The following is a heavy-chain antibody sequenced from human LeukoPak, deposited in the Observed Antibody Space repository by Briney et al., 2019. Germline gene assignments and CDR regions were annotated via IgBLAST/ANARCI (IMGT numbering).Heavy chain of an antibody. V-gene: IGHV1-2*02. CDR3: ARAERLVGSPYLIGP. D-gene: IGHD1-26*01. CDR1: GYSFIDCY. J-gene: IGHJ5*02. CDR2: VDPVSGRT. Sequence: ASVKVSCKTSGYSFIDCYMHWVRQAPAQGLEWVGWVDPVSGRTSIAQKFQDRITLTSDTSITTLYMEVTWLTSDDTAIYYCARAERLVGSPYLIGPWGQGTLVTVSS.